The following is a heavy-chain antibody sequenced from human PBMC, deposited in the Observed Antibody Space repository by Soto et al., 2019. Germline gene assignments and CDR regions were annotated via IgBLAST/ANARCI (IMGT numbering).Heavy chain of an antibody. CDR3: ARDLAGYLDY. V-gene: IGHV3-21*01. J-gene: IGHJ4*02. Sequence: PGGSLRLSCAASGFTFSSYSMNWVRQAPGKGLEWASSISSSSSYIYYADSVKGRFTISRDNAKNSLYLQMNSLRAEDTAVYYCARDLAGYLDYWGQGTLVTVSS. CDR2: ISSSSSYI. CDR1: GFTFSSYS.